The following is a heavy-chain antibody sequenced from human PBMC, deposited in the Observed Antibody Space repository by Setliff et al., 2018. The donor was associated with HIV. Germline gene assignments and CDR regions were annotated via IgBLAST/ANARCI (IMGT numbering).Heavy chain of an antibody. CDR1: GGSISSYY. D-gene: IGHD3-22*01. CDR3: ERRRADYDSSGHYREDFDY. CDR2: IYTSRST. Sequence: PSETLSLTCTVSGGSISSYYWSWIRQPPGKGLEWIGYIYTSRSTNYNPSLKSRVTISVDTSKNQFSLKLSPVTAADTAVYYCERRRADYDSSGHYREDFDYWGQGTLVTVSS. J-gene: IGHJ4*02. V-gene: IGHV4-4*08.